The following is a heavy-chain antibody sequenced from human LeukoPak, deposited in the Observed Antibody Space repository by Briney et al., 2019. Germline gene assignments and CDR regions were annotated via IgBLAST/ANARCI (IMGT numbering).Heavy chain of an antibody. Sequence: GGSLRLSCAASGFTVSSNYMSWVRQAPGKGLEWVSSISSSSSYIYYADSVKGRFTISRDNSKNTLYLQMNSLRAEDTAVYYCARDHYYDSSGPHWYFDLWGRGTLVTVSS. CDR1: GFTVSSNY. V-gene: IGHV3-21*01. CDR3: ARDHYYDSSGPHWYFDL. J-gene: IGHJ2*01. D-gene: IGHD3-22*01. CDR2: ISSSSSYI.